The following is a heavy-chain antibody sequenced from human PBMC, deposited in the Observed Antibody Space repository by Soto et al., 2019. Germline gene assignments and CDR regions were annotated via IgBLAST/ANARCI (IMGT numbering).Heavy chain of an antibody. D-gene: IGHD3-3*01. V-gene: IGHV1-18*04. CDR1: GYTFTSYG. CDR2: ISAYNGST. CDR3: ARDDTYYDFWSGNYYYYGMDV. J-gene: IGHJ6*02. Sequence: GASVKVSCKASGYTFTSYGISWVRQAPGQGLEWMGWISAYNGSTNYAQKLQGRVTMTTDTSTSTAYMELRSLRSDDTAVYYCARDDTYYDFWSGNYYYYGMDVWGQGTTVTVSS.